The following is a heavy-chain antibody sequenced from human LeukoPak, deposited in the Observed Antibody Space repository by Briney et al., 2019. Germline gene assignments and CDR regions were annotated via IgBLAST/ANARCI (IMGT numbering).Heavy chain of an antibody. Sequence: GASVKVSCKASGYTFTNYGISWVRQAPGQGLEWMGWISASNGNTNYAQKLQGRVTMTTDTSTNTAYMEPRSLGSDDTAVYYCARDHRYSSSFDYWGQGSLVTVSS. CDR3: ARDHRYSSSFDY. V-gene: IGHV1-18*01. CDR2: ISASNGNT. J-gene: IGHJ4*02. D-gene: IGHD6-13*01. CDR1: GYTFTNYG.